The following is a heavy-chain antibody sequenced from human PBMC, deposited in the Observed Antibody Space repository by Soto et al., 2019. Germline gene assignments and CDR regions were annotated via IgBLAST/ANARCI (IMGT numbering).Heavy chain of an antibody. J-gene: IGHJ1*01. V-gene: IGHV3-23*01. CDR3: AKVDPEAPMVRGVTDAEYFQH. Sequence: GGSLRLSCAASGFTFSSYAMSWVRQAPGKGLEWVSAISGSGGSTYYADSVKGRFTISRDNSKNTLYLQMNSLRAEATAVYYCAKVDPEAPMVRGVTDAEYFQHWGQGTLVTVSS. CDR2: ISGSGGST. D-gene: IGHD3-10*01. CDR1: GFTFSSYA.